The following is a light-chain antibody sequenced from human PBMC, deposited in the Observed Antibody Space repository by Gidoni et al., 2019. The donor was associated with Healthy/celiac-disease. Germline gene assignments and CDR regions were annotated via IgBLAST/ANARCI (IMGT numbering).Light chain of an antibody. J-gene: IGKJ2*01. V-gene: IGKV1-39*01. CDR3: QHSCSTLKYT. Sequence: DIQMTQSPSSLSASVGDRVTITCRASQSISSYLNWYQQKPGKAPKLLIYAASSLQSGVPSRFSGSGSGTDFTLTISSLQPEDFATYYCQHSCSTLKYTFGQGTKLEIK. CDR2: AAS. CDR1: QSISSY.